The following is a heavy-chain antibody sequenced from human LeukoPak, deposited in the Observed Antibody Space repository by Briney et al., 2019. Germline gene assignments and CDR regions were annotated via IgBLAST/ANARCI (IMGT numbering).Heavy chain of an antibody. Sequence: PSETLSLTCAVYGGSFSGYYWSWIRQPAGKGLEWIGRIYTSGSTNYNPSLKSRVTMSVDTSKNQFSLKLSSVTAADTAVYYCATHTIWDAFDIWGQGTMVTVSS. J-gene: IGHJ3*02. D-gene: IGHD3-3*01. CDR1: GGSFSGYY. CDR2: IYTSGST. V-gene: IGHV4-59*10. CDR3: ATHTIWDAFDI.